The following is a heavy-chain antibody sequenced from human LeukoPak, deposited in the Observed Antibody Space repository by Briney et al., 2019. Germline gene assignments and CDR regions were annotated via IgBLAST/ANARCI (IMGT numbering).Heavy chain of an antibody. CDR3: ARDRESVYGMDV. Sequence: PSETLSLTCTVSGGSISRGDYYRSWIRQPPGKGLEWIGYIYYSGSTDYNPSLKSRVTISVDKSKNQFSLKLSSVTAADTAVYYCARDRESVYGMDVWGQGTTVTVSS. D-gene: IGHD3-10*01. CDR1: GGSISRGDYY. J-gene: IGHJ6*02. CDR2: IYYSGST. V-gene: IGHV4-30-4*01.